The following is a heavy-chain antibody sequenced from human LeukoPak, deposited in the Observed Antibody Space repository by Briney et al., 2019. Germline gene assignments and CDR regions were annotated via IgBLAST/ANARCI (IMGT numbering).Heavy chain of an antibody. V-gene: IGHV3-30*18. D-gene: IGHD3-10*01. CDR2: ISYDGSNK. Sequence: GGSLRLSCAASGFTFTSYAMSWVRQAPGKGLEWVAVISYDGSNKYYADSVKGRFTISRDNSKNTLYLQMNSLRAEDTAVYYCAKDAGSGACMDVWGQGTTVTVSS. CDR1: GFTFTSYA. CDR3: AKDAGSGACMDV. J-gene: IGHJ6*02.